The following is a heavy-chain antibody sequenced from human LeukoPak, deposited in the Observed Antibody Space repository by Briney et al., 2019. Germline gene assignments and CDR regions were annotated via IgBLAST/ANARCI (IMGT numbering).Heavy chain of an antibody. V-gene: IGHV4-39*07. CDR3: ARVSMVVAAYSIDF. Sequence: SETLSLTCTVSGGSISSGGYYWSWIRQHPGKGLEWIGSIYHSGSTYYNPSLRSRVTISVDTSKNQFSLNLSSVTAADTAVYYCARVSMVVAAYSIDFWGQGTLVTVSS. J-gene: IGHJ4*02. D-gene: IGHD2-15*01. CDR2: IYHSGST. CDR1: GGSISSGGYY.